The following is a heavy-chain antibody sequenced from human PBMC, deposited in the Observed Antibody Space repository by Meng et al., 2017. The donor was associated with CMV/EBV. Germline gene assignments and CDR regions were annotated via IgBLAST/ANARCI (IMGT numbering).Heavy chain of an antibody. V-gene: IGHV3-43*01. CDR2: ISWDGGST. Sequence: ASGFTFDDYTMHWVRQAPGKGLEWVSLISWDGGSTYYADSVKGRFTISRDNSKNSLYLQMNSLRTEDTALYYCAKDRYSSSWFDYWGQGTLVTVSS. CDR1: GFTFDDYT. D-gene: IGHD6-13*01. CDR3: AKDRYSSSWFDY. J-gene: IGHJ4*02.